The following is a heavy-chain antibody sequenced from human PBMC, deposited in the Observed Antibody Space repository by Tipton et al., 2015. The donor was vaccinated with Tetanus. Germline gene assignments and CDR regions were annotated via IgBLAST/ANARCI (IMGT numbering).Heavy chain of an antibody. J-gene: IGHJ6*02. D-gene: IGHD2/OR15-2a*01. CDR3: VRRWFGTQYYFGMDV. CDR1: GFTFSSYA. V-gene: IGHV3-23*01. CDR2: ISGSGGGT. Sequence: SLRLSCAASGFTFSSYAMSWVRQAPGKGLEWVSAISGSGGGTYYADSVKGRFIISRDNSKNSLSLQMNSLRADDTAVYYCVRRWFGTQYYFGMDVWGQGTTVTVSS.